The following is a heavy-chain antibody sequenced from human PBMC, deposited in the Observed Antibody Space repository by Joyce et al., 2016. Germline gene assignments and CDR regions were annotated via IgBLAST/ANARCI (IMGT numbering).Heavy chain of an antibody. J-gene: IGHJ4*02. CDR1: GFTFITYG. CDR2: ISYDGSIK. Sequence: QVQLVESGGGVVQPGRSLRLSCAASGFTFITYGMPWVRQAPGKGLEWVAVISYDGSIKYYADSVKGRFTISRDSSKNTLYLQMNGLRVEDTAIYYCAKDVHYRDYTGSLDDWGQGTLVTVSS. CDR3: AKDVHYRDYTGSLDD. V-gene: IGHV3-30*18. D-gene: IGHD4-17*01.